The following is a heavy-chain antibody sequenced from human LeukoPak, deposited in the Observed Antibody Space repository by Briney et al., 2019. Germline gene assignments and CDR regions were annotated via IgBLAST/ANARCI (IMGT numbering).Heavy chain of an antibody. Sequence: PSETLSLTCTVSGGSISSGDYYWSWIRQPPGKGLEWIGYIYYSGSTYYNPSLKSRVTISVDTSKNQFSLKLSSVTAADTAVYYCAFMVRGILLLDYWGQGTLVTVSS. V-gene: IGHV4-30-4*08. CDR2: IYYSGST. D-gene: IGHD3-10*01. J-gene: IGHJ4*02. CDR3: AFMVRGILLLDY. CDR1: GGSISSGDYY.